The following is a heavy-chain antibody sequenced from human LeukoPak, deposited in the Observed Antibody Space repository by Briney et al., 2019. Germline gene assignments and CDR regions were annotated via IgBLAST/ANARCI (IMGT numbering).Heavy chain of an antibody. Sequence: GGSLRLSCAASGFTFDDYAMHWVRQAPGKGLEWVSGISWNSGSIGYADSVKGRFTISRDNAKNSLYLQMNSLRAEDTALYYCAKGYQQAYYYGMDVWGQGTTVTVSS. D-gene: IGHD2-2*01. CDR3: AKGYQQAYYYGMDV. V-gene: IGHV3-9*01. CDR2: ISWNSGSI. CDR1: GFTFDDYA. J-gene: IGHJ6*02.